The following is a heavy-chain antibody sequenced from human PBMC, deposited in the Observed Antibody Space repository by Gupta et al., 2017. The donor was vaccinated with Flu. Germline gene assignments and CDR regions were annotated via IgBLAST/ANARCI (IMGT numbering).Heavy chain of an antibody. Sequence: QVQLVESGGGVVQPGRYLRLSCAASGFTFSSYGMHWVLQATGKGLEWVAVIWYDGSNKYYADSVKGRFTISRDNSKNTLYLQMNSLRAEDTAVYYCARDPHAFLMVYAISGYYFDYWGQGTLVTVSS. CDR3: ARDPHAFLMVYAISGYYFDY. J-gene: IGHJ4*02. CDR1: GFTFSSYG. D-gene: IGHD2-8*01. CDR2: IWYDGSNK. V-gene: IGHV3-33*01.